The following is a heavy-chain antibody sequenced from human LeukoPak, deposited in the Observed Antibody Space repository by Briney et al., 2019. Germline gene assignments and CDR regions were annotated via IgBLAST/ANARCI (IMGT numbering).Heavy chain of an antibody. CDR3: AKDASAGSGSYYNY. CDR2: ISGGGETT. D-gene: IGHD3-10*01. Sequence: GGSLRLSCAASGFTFNNYAMNWVRQAPGKGLEWVSSISGGGETTYYADSVKGRFTISRDNSKNTLSLQMNGLRAEDTAVYYCAKDASAGSGSYYNYWGQGTLVTVSS. CDR1: GFTFNNYA. J-gene: IGHJ4*02. V-gene: IGHV3-23*01.